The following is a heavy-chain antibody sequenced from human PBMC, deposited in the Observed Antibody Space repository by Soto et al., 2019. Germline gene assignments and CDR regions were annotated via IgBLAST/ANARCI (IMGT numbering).Heavy chain of an antibody. CDR3: ARESTLTTHSYYSMDV. CDR2: VDPTDSYA. CDR1: GYRLTNYW. J-gene: IGHJ6*02. Sequence: PGESLKISCKGSGYRLTNYWISWVSQMPGKGLEWMGIVDPTDSYANYSPSFQGHVTISADKSISTAYLQWSSLKASDTAMYYCARESTLTTHSYYSMDVWGQGTTVTVSS. V-gene: IGHV5-10-1*01. D-gene: IGHD4-4*01.